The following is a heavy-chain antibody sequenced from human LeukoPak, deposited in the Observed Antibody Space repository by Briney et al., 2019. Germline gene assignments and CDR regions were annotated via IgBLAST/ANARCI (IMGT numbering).Heavy chain of an antibody. J-gene: IGHJ4*02. V-gene: IGHV3-30*02. D-gene: IGHD3-22*01. CDR2: IRYDGSNK. CDR1: GFTFSSYG. Sequence: PGGSLRLSXAASGFTFSSYGMHWVRQAPGKGLEWVAFIRYDGSNKYYADSVKGRFTISRDNSKNTLYLQMNSLRAEDTAVYYCAKRGLSRSSGYYYDYWGQGTLVTVSS. CDR3: AKRGLSRSSGYYYDY.